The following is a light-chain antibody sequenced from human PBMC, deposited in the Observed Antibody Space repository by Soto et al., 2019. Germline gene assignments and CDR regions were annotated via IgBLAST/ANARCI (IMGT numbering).Light chain of an antibody. CDR3: QQSYSTPPL. V-gene: IGKV1-39*01. Sequence: DIQMTQSPSSLSPSVGDRVTITCRASQSISSYLNWYQQKPGKAPKLLIYAASSLQSGVPSRFSGSGSGTDFTLTISSLQPEDFATYYCQQSYSTPPLFGGGTKVEIK. J-gene: IGKJ4*01. CDR2: AAS. CDR1: QSISSY.